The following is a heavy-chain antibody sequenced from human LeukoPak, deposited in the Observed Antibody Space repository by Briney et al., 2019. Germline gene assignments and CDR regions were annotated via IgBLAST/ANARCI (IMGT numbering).Heavy chain of an antibody. J-gene: IGHJ4*02. CDR2: IIPIFGTA. V-gene: IGHV1-69*13. Sequence: ASVKVSCKASERTFSRYAIRWVRQAPGQGLEWMGGIIPIFGTANYAQKFQGRVTITADESTSTAYMELSSLRSEDTAVYYCAREHDGSITPQFDYLGQGTLVTASS. CDR3: AREHDGSITPQFDY. D-gene: IGHD1-26*01. CDR1: ERTFSRYA.